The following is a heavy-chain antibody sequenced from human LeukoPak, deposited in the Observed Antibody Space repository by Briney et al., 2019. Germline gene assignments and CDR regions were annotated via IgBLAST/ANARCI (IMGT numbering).Heavy chain of an antibody. CDR1: GYTFSCYG. D-gene: IGHD3-10*01. J-gene: IGHJ3*02. V-gene: IGHV3-30*02. Sequence: PGGSLTLSCAASGYTFSCYGMHWVRQAPGRGLQWVAFIRYDGSNKYYAASVKGRFTISRDNSKNTLYLQMSSLTAADTAVYYFADWFRAAFDIGGQGTLVTVSS. CDR2: IRYDGSNK. CDR3: ADWFRAAFDI.